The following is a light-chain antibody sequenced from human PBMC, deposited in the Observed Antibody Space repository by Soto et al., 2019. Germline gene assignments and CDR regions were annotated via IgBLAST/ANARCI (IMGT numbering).Light chain of an antibody. CDR3: QQYGSSPVYT. V-gene: IGKV3-20*01. CDR1: QSVSSSY. Sequence: EIVLTQSPGTLSLSPGEIATLSCRASQSVSSSYLAWYQQKPGQAPRLLIYGASSRATGIPDRFSGSGSGTDFTLTISRLEPEDFSVYYCQQYGSSPVYTFGQGTKLEIK. J-gene: IGKJ2*01. CDR2: GAS.